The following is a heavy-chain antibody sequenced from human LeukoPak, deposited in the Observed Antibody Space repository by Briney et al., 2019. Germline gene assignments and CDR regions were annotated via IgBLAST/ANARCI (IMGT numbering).Heavy chain of an antibody. CDR2: IWYGGSNK. Sequence: GGSLRLSCAASGFTFSSYGMHWVRQAPAKGLEWVAVIWYGGSNKFYADSVKGRFTISRDNSKNTLYLQMNSLRAEDTAVYYCARETTTLDYWGQGTLVTVSS. CDR3: ARETTTLDY. V-gene: IGHV3-33*01. J-gene: IGHJ4*02. CDR1: GFTFSSYG. D-gene: IGHD1-26*01.